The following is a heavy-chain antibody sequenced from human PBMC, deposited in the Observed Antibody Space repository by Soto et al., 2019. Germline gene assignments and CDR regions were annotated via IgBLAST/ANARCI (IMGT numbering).Heavy chain of an antibody. CDR1: GFTFSDYY. V-gene: IGHV3-11*01. CDR2: ISSGGSDK. CDR3: ARDLGGYCSSTSCLDAFDI. J-gene: IGHJ3*02. Sequence: GGSLRLSCAASGFTFSDYYMSWIRQAPGKGLEWVSHISSGGSDKYHADSVKGRFTISRDNAKKSLYLQMNSLRAEDTAVYYCARDLGGYCSSTSCLDAFDIWGQGTMVTVSS. D-gene: IGHD2-2*01.